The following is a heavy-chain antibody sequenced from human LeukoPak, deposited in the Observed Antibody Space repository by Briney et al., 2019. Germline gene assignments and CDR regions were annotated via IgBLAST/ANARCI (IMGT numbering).Heavy chain of an antibody. D-gene: IGHD3-22*01. Sequence: PSETLSLTCTVSGGSISSSGYYWGWIRQPPGKRLEWIGSIYYSGSTNYSPSLKSRVTISVDTSQNQFSLKLSSVTAADTAVYYCARDFLDSRHGPSDAFDIWGQGTMVTVSS. J-gene: IGHJ3*02. V-gene: IGHV4-39*07. CDR1: GGSISSSGYY. CDR2: IYYSGST. CDR3: ARDFLDSRHGPSDAFDI.